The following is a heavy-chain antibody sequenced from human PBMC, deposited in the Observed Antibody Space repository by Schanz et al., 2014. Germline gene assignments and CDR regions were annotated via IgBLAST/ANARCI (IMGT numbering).Heavy chain of an antibody. Sequence: EVHLLESGGGLVQPGGSLRLSCAASGFTFSNHALSWVRQAPGKGLEWVSGIGGSGDSTHYADSVKGRFIISRDNSKNTLYLQVNSLRAEDTAVYYCAKHVRSLTGNDYWGQGTLVTDSS. V-gene: IGHV3-23*01. J-gene: IGHJ4*02. CDR1: GFTFSNHA. CDR3: AKHVRSLTGNDY. D-gene: IGHD3-9*01. CDR2: IGGSGDST.